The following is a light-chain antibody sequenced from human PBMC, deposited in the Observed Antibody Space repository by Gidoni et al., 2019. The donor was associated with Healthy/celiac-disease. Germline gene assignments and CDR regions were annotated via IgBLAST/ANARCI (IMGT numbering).Light chain of an antibody. CDR1: QSVSSSY. CDR3: QQYGSSPWT. J-gene: IGKJ1*01. Sequence: IVLPQSPGTLSSAPVERATLSCRASQSVSSSYLAWYQQKPGQAPRLLIYGASSRATGIPDRFSGSGSGTDFTLTISRLEPEDFAVYYCQQYGSSPWTFGQGTKVEIK. V-gene: IGKV3-20*01. CDR2: GAS.